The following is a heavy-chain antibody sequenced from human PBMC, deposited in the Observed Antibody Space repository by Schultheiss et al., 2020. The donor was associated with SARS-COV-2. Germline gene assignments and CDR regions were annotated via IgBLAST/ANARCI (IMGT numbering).Heavy chain of an antibody. V-gene: IGHV3-74*01. CDR2: INSDGSST. CDR3: ARDLMWAARPPYGMDV. CDR1: GFTFSSYW. J-gene: IGHJ6*02. D-gene: IGHD6-6*01. Sequence: GSLRLSCAASGFTFSSYWMHWVRQAPGKGLVWVSRINSDGSSTSYADSVKGRFIISRDNSRNTLYLQTNSLRAEDTAVYYCARDLMWAARPPYGMDVWGQGTTVTAAS.